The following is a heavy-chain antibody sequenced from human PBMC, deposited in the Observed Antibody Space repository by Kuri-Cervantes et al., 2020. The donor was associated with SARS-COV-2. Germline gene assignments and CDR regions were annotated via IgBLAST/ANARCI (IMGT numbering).Heavy chain of an antibody. D-gene: IGHD3-3*01. CDR2: ISGSGGST. J-gene: IGHJ6*02. Sequence: GESLKIFCAAPGFTFSGHWIHWVRQAPGKGLVWVSAISGSGGSTYYADPVKGRFTISRDNSKNTLYLQMNSLRAEDTAVYYCAKDSPITIFGVVIISGMDVWGQGTTVTVSS. CDR1: GFTFSGHW. CDR3: AKDSPITIFGVVIISGMDV. V-gene: IGHV3-23*01.